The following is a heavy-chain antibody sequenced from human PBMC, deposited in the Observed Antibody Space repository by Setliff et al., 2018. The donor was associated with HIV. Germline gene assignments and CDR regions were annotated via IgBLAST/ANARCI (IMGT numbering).Heavy chain of an antibody. CDR3: VKWNYPNS. D-gene: IGHD1-7*01. CDR2: TNNDGSIT. CDR1: GFTLSDHW. Sequence: LSLSCAASGFTLSDHWMHWVRQVPGKGLVWVSRTNNDGSITNYADFVKGRFTMSRDSAKNTLYLQMNSLRVEDTAVYYCVKWNYPNSWGQGTLVTVSS. J-gene: IGHJ4*02. V-gene: IGHV3-74*01.